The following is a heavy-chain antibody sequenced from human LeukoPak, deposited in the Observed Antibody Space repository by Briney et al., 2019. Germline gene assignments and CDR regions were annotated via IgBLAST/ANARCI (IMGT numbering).Heavy chain of an antibody. CDR2: INPNSGGT. V-gene: IGHV1-2*02. D-gene: IGHD6-19*01. Sequence: ASVKVSCKASGYTFTGYYMHWVRQAPGQGLEWMGWINPNSGGTNYAQKFQGRVTMTRDTSISTAYMELSRLRSDDTAVYYCARETDIAVAGTMAYDIWGQGTMVTVSS. J-gene: IGHJ3*02. CDR1: GYTFTGYY. CDR3: ARETDIAVAGTMAYDI.